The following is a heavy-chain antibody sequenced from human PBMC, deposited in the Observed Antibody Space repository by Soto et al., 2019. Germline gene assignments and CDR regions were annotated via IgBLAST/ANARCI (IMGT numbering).Heavy chain of an antibody. J-gene: IGHJ4*02. D-gene: IGHD1-26*01. Sequence: PSETLSLTCAVYVGPFSGYYWSWIRQPPGKGLEWIGEINHSGSTNYNPPLKSRVTISVDTSKNQFSLKLSSVTAADTAVYYCASGPVGAAFDYWGQGTLVTVSS. CDR3: ASGPVGAAFDY. V-gene: IGHV4-34*01. CDR2: INHSGST. CDR1: VGPFSGYY.